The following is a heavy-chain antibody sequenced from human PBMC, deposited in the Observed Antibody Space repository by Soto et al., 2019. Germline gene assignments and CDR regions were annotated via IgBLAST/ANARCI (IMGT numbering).Heavy chain of an antibody. V-gene: IGHV5-51*01. J-gene: IGHJ6*02. D-gene: IGHD2-2*01. CDR1: GYSFTSYW. CDR3: ARFRTSSTSYYYYGMDV. Sequence: GESLKISCQGSGYSFTSYWIGWVRQMPGKGLEWMGIIYPGDSDTRYSPSFQGQVTISADKSISTAYLQWSSLKASDTAMYYCARFRTSSTSYYYYGMDVWGQGTTVTVSS. CDR2: IYPGDSDT.